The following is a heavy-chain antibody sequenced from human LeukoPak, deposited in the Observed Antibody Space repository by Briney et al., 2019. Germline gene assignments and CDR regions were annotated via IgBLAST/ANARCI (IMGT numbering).Heavy chain of an antibody. CDR3: ARGTGSSNSGGYFDY. V-gene: IGHV3-21*01. CDR1: GFTFSSYS. J-gene: IGHJ4*02. CDR2: ISSSDSSI. Sequence: GGSLRLSCAASGFTFSSYSMNWVRQAPGKGLEWVSFISSSDSSIYYADSVRGRFTISRDNAKNSLSLQMNSLRAEDTAVYYCARGTGSSNSGGYFDYWGQGALVTVSS. D-gene: IGHD2-2*01.